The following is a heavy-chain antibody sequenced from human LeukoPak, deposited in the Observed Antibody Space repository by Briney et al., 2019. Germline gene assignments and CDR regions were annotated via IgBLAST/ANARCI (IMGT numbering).Heavy chain of an antibody. Sequence: PGGSLRLSCAASGFTFSSYRMNWVRQAPGKGLEWVSYISSGSGTIYYADSVKGRFTISRDNAKNSLYLQMNSLRAEDTAVYYCAREGVLEIWGQGTMVTVSS. J-gene: IGHJ3*02. D-gene: IGHD2-8*01. CDR2: ISSGSGTI. CDR3: AREGVLEI. CDR1: GFTFSSYR. V-gene: IGHV3-48*01.